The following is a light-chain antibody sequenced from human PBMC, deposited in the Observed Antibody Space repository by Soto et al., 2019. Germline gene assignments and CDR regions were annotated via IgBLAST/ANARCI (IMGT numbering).Light chain of an antibody. CDR1: SSNIGAGYN. CDR3: QTYDSSLSGSVV. Sequence: QSVLTQPPSVSGAPGQRVTISCTGSSSNIGAGYNVHWYQQLPGTAPKLLIHDNTNRPSGVPDRFSGSKSGTSASLAITGLQAEDEADYYCQTYDSSLSGSVVFGGGTKLTVL. V-gene: IGLV1-40*01. J-gene: IGLJ2*01. CDR2: DNT.